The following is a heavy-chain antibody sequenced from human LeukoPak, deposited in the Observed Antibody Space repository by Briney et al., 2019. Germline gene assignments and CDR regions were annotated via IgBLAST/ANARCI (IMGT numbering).Heavy chain of an antibody. Sequence: QAGGSLRLSCAASGFTFSSYAMHWVRQAPGKGLEWVAVISYDGSNKYYADSVKGRFTISRDNSKNTLYLQMNSLRAEDTAVYYCARVPQASITMIVVVADYWGQGTLVTVSS. V-gene: IGHV3-30-3*01. CDR3: ARVPQASITMIVVVADY. CDR1: GFTFSSYA. CDR2: ISYDGSNK. J-gene: IGHJ4*02. D-gene: IGHD3-22*01.